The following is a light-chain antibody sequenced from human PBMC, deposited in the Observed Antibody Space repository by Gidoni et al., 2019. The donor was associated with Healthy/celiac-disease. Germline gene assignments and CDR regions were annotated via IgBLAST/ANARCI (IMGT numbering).Light chain of an antibody. CDR3: QQRSNWPLIT. Sequence: EIVLTQSPATLSLSPGDRATLSCRASQSVSSYLAWYQQKPGQAPRLLLYDASNRATGIPARFSGSGSGTDFTLTISSLEPEDFAVYYCQQRSNWPLITFGQGTRLEIK. J-gene: IGKJ5*01. CDR1: QSVSSY. V-gene: IGKV3-11*01. CDR2: DAS.